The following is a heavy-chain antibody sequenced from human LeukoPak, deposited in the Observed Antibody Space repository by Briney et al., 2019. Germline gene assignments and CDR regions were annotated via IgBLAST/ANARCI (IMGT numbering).Heavy chain of an antibody. Sequence: GASVKVSCKASGYTFINNWMHWVRQAPGQGLEWIGLINPTGTGTLYAQKFQGRVTMTRDMSTSTDYMELSRLRSDDTAVYYCARDGIAAAGISGAYYMDVWGKGTTVTISS. J-gene: IGHJ6*03. V-gene: IGHV1-46*01. CDR3: ARDGIAAAGISGAYYMDV. CDR1: GYTFINNW. CDR2: INPTGTGT. D-gene: IGHD6-13*01.